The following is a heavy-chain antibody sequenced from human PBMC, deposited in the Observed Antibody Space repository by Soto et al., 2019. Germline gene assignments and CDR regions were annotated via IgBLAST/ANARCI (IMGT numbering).Heavy chain of an antibody. J-gene: IGHJ4*02. CDR1: GGSISSSSYY. V-gene: IGHV4-39*01. Sequence: SETLSLTCTDSGGSISSSSYYWGWIRQPPGKGLEWIGSIYYSGSTYYNPSLKSRVTISVDTSKNQFSLKLSSVTAADTAVYYCARVNITIFGVVIHYFDYWGQGTLVTVSS. CDR3: ARVNITIFGVVIHYFDY. D-gene: IGHD3-3*01. CDR2: IYYSGST.